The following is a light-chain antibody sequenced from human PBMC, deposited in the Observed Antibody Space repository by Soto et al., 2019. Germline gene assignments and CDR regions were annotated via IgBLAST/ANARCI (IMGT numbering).Light chain of an antibody. CDR1: QTVGRY. V-gene: IGKV3-11*01. J-gene: IGKJ5*01. CDR2: DAS. Sequence: DIVLTPSPATLSLSPGDRVILSCRASQTVGRYLSWYQHSPGQGPRLLVYDASNRATGVPARFSGSGSETDFTLTISSLEPEDFAVYYCQQRLHWPITFGQGTRLEIK. CDR3: QQRLHWPIT.